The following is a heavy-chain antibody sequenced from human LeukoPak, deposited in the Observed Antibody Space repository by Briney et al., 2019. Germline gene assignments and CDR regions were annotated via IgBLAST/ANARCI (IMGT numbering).Heavy chain of an antibody. CDR2: SYYSGTT. Sequence: SETLSLTCTVSGGSISSSSYYWGWIRQPPGKGLEWIGSSYYSGTTYYNPSLKSRVTISVDTSKNQFSLKLSSVTAADTAVYYCASQDRVGTAKCYFDYWGQGTLVTVS. CDR3: ASQDRVGTAKCYFDY. V-gene: IGHV4-39*01. CDR1: GGSISSSSYY. J-gene: IGHJ4*02. D-gene: IGHD1/OR15-1a*01.